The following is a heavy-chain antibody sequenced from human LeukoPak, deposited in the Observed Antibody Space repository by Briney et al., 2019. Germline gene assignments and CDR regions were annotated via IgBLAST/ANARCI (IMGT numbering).Heavy chain of an antibody. CDR2: INPNSGGT. Sequence: ASVKVSCKASGYTFTGYYMRWVRQAPGQGLEWMGRINPNSGGTNYAQKFQGRVTMTRDTSISTAYMELSRLRSDDTAVYYCARDKVDDYVWGSYRYTDYWGQGTLVTVSS. CDR1: GYTFTGYY. D-gene: IGHD3-16*02. V-gene: IGHV1-2*06. CDR3: ARDKVDDYVWGSYRYTDY. J-gene: IGHJ4*02.